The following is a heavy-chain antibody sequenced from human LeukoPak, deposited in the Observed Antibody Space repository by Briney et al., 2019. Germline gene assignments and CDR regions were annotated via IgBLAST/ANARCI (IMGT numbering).Heavy chain of an antibody. CDR3: AREGYCSGGSCSDY. Sequence: SETLSLTCAVYGGSFSGYYWSWIRQPPGKGLEWIGEINHSGSTNYNPSLKSRVTISVDTSKNQFSLKLSSVTAADTAVHYCAREGYCSGGSCSDYWGQGTLVTVSS. D-gene: IGHD2-15*01. CDR2: INHSGST. CDR1: GGSFSGYY. J-gene: IGHJ4*02. V-gene: IGHV4-34*01.